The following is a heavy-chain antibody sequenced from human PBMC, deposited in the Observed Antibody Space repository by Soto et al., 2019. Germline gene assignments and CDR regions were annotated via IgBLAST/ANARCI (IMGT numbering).Heavy chain of an antibody. CDR3: ATSYGSGYRAFDY. V-gene: IGHV1-69*02. D-gene: IGHD3-10*01. Sequence: QVQLVQSGAELKKPGSSVKVSCKASGDTFSFYTINWVRQAPGLGLEWMGRVNPILSMSNYAQKFQGRVTMTAAKSTSTAYMGLRSLRSEDTAFYYCATSYGSGYRAFDYWGQGALVTVSS. J-gene: IGHJ4*02. CDR1: GDTFSFYT. CDR2: VNPILSMS.